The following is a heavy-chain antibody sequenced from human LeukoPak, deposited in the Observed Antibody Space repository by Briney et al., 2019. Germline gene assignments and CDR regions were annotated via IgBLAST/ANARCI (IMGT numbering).Heavy chain of an antibody. CDR1: GFTFSSYW. CDR3: AREWGMRGIGDSSWYGAEYFQY. CDR2: INSDGSST. V-gene: IGHV3-74*01. D-gene: IGHD6-13*01. Sequence: GGSLRLSCAASGFTFSSYWMHWVRPAPGKGLVWVSRINSDGSSTSYADSVKGRFTISRDNARNTLYLQMNSLRAEDTAVYYCAREWGMRGIGDSSWYGAEYFQYWGQGTLVTVSS. J-gene: IGHJ1*01.